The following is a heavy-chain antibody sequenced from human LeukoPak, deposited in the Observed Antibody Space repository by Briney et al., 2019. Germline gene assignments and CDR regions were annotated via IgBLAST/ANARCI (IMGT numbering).Heavy chain of an antibody. D-gene: IGHD5-24*01. CDR2: IKQDGSKK. CDR1: GFPFSSYW. V-gene: IGHV3-7*04. Sequence: GGSLRLSCVASGFPFSSYWMTGVRQALGKGLEWVANIKQDGSKKSYVDSVKGRFTISRDNAKNSLYLQMNSLRAEDTAIYYCTRVGYIDEGIDYWGQGTLVTVSS. CDR3: TRVGYIDEGIDY. J-gene: IGHJ4*02.